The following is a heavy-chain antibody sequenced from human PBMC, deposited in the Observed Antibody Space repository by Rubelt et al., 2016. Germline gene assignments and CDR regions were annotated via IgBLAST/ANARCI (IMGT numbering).Heavy chain of an antibody. CDR3: AREETADRGWYDALDI. CDR1: GYTFTSYG. J-gene: IGHJ3*02. CDR2: ISAYNGNK. D-gene: IGHD6-19*01. Sequence: QVQLVQSGAEVKKPGASVKVSCKASGYTFTSYGISWVRQAPGQGLEWMGWISAYNGNKNYAQKRQGRVTMTTDTSTSAAYMELRSLRADDTGVYYCAREETADRGWYDALDIWGQGTMVTVSS. V-gene: IGHV1-18*01.